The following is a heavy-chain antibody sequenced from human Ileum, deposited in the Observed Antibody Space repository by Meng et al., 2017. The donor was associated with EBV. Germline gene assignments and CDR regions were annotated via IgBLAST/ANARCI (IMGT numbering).Heavy chain of an antibody. D-gene: IGHD2-21*02. J-gene: IGHJ5*02. V-gene: IGHV4-39*01. CDR3: ARRDTAWFDP. CDR2: IYHTGST. CDR1: GGSITSYSYY. Sequence: LRLQESHPGLVKPSETLSRTCSVSGGSITSYSYYWGRIRQSPGKGLGWMATIYHTGSTYYNPSLKSRVTISVDTSKNEFSLKVTSVTAADTALYYWARRDTAWFDPLGRGTLVTVSS.